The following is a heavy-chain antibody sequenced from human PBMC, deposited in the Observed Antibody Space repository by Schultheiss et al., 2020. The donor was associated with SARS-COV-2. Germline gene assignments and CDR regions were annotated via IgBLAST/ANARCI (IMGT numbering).Heavy chain of an antibody. CDR3: ARERDYYYYDSSGYSSGVDY. Sequence: GGSLRLSCAASGFTFSDYYMSWIRQAPGKGLEWVSVISGTSGNTYYADSVKGRFTISRDNSKNTLYLQMNSLRAEDTAVYYCARERDYYYYDSSGYSSGVDYWGQGTLVTVSS. D-gene: IGHD3-22*01. CDR1: GFTFSDYY. V-gene: IGHV3-23*01. CDR2: ISGTSGNT. J-gene: IGHJ4*02.